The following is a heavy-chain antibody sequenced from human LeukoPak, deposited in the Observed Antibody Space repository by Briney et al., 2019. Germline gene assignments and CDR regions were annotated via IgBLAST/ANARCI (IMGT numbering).Heavy chain of an antibody. V-gene: IGHV4-34*01. J-gene: IGHJ4*02. CDR3: ATSRRATIAVVPIPRFDY. CDR2: INHSGST. Sequence: SETLSLTCAVYGGSSSGYYWSWIRQPPGKGLEWIGEINHSGSTNYNPSLKSRVTISVDTSKNQFSLKLSSVTAADTAVYYCATSRRATIAVVPIPRFDYWGQGTLVTVSS. CDR1: GGSSSGYY. D-gene: IGHD6-19*01.